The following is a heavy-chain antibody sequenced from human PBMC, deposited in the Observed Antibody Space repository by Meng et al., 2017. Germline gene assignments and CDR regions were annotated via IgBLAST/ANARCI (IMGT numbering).Heavy chain of an antibody. CDR2: IYYSGST. D-gene: IGHD3-22*01. V-gene: IGHV4-31*01. CDR3: ARVHYYDSSGYNNWYFDL. J-gene: IGHJ2*01. CDR1: GGAISSGGYY. Sequence: QVQLQESGPGLAKPSQTLSLTCTVSGGAISSGGYYWSWIRQHPGKGLEWIGYIYYSGSTYYNPSLKSLVTISVDTSKNQFSLKLSSVTAADTAVYYCARVHYYDSSGYNNWYFDLWGRGTLVTVSS.